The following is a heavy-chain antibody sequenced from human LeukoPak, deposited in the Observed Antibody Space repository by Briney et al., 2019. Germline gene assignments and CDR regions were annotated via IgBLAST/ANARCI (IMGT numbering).Heavy chain of an antibody. D-gene: IGHD4-17*01. V-gene: IGHV4-34*01. CDR2: INHSGST. CDR3: ARGYTVTTFTY. CDR1: GGSFSGYY. J-gene: IGHJ4*02. Sequence: SETLSLTCAVYGGSFSGYYWSWIRQPPGKGLEWTGEINHSGSTNYNPSLKSRVTISVDTSKNQFSLKLSSVTAADTAVYYRARGYTVTTFTYWGQGTLVTVSS.